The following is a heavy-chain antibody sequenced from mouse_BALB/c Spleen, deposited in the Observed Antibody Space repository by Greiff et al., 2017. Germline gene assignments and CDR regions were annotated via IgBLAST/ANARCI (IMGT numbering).Heavy chain of an antibody. D-gene: IGHD1-1*01. J-gene: IGHJ2*01. CDR2: IHPSDSET. CDR3: ARRPYYYGSSYFDY. CDR1: GYSFTSYW. Sequence: VQLQQPGAELVRPGASVKLSCKASGYSFTSYWMNWVKQRPGQGLEWIGRIHPSDSETRLNQKFKDKATLTVDKSSSTAYMQLSSPTSEDSAVYCCARRPYYYGSSYFDYWGQGTTLTVSS. V-gene: IGHV1-74*01.